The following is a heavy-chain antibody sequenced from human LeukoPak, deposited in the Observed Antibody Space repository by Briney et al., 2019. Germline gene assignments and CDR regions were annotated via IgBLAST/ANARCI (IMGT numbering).Heavy chain of an antibody. D-gene: IGHD2-2*01. CDR3: ARGYCSSTSCYPYNWFDP. Sequence: SETLSLTCTVSGGSISSGDYYWSWIRQPPGKGLEWIGYIYYSGSTYYNPSLKSRVTISVGTSKNQFSLKLSSVTAADTAVYYCARGYCSSTSCYPYNWFDPWGQGTLVTVSS. J-gene: IGHJ5*02. CDR1: GGSISSGDYY. CDR2: IYYSGST. V-gene: IGHV4-30-4*08.